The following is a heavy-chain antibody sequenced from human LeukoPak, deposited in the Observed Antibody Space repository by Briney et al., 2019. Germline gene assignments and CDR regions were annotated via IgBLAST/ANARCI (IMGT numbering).Heavy chain of an antibody. CDR3: ARFYDSSGYYSQTYDY. V-gene: IGHV1-46*01. D-gene: IGHD3-22*01. CDR2: INPSGGST. J-gene: IGHJ4*02. Sequence: ASVKVSCKASGGTFSSYAISWVRQAPGQGLEWMGIINPSGGSTSYAQKFQGRVTMTRDTSTSTVYMELSSLRSEDTAVYYCARFYDSSGYYSQTYDYWGQGTLVTVSS. CDR1: GGTFSSYA.